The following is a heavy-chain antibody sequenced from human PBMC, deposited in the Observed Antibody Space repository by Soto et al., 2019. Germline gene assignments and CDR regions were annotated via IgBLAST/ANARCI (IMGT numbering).Heavy chain of an antibody. D-gene: IGHD3-16*01. J-gene: IGHJ4*02. Sequence: GESLKISCAASGFTVSSNYMSWVRQAPGKGLEWVSVIYSGGTTYYADSVKGRFTISRDNSKNTLYLQMNSLRAEDTAVYYCAKNGGPYDFDYWGQGTLVTVS. V-gene: IGHV3-53*01. CDR2: IYSGGTT. CDR1: GFTVSSNY. CDR3: AKNGGPYDFDY.